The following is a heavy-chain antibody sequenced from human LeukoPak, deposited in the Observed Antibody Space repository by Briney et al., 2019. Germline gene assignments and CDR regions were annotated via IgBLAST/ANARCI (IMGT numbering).Heavy chain of an antibody. CDR2: IYYSGST. Sequence: PGGSLRLSCTVSGGSISSYYWSWIRQPPGKGLEWIGYIYYSGSTNYNPSLKSRVTISVDTSKNQFSLKLSSVTAADTAVYYCARAISYCGGDCYLRDAFDIWGQGTMVTVSS. CDR1: GGSISSYY. CDR3: ARAISYCGGDCYLRDAFDI. V-gene: IGHV4-59*01. D-gene: IGHD2-21*02. J-gene: IGHJ3*02.